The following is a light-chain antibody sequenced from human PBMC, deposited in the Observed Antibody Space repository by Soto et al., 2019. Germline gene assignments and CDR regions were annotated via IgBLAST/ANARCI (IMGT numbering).Light chain of an antibody. CDR1: QGISSA. J-gene: IGKJ5*01. CDR2: DAS. Sequence: AIQLTQSPSSLSASVGDRVTITCRASQGISSAVAWYQQKPGKAPKLLIYDASSLESGVPSRFSGSGSGTDFTLTISSLQTEDFATYYCQQFNSYPITFGQGTRLEIK. V-gene: IGKV1-13*02. CDR3: QQFNSYPIT.